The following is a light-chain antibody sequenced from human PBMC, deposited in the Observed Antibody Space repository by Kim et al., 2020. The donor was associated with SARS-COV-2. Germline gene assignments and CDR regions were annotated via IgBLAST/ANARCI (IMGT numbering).Light chain of an antibody. CDR1: QSISSNY. J-gene: IGKJ2*01. CDR2: GAS. CDR3: HQCDSSPYT. V-gene: IGKV3-20*01. Sequence: LSPVARAILSCRASQSISSNYLAWYQQKPGQAPRLLIYGASSRATGIPDRFTGSGSGTDFTLTISRLEPEDFAVYYCHQCDSSPYTFGQGTKLEI.